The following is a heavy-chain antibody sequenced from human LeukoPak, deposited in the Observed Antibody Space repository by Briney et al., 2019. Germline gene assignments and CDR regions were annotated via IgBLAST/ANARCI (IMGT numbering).Heavy chain of an antibody. D-gene: IGHD6-6*01. CDR3: ASLSSSTAFPYYFDY. V-gene: IGHV4-39*07. CDR2: IYYSGST. CDR1: GGSISSSSYY. Sequence: SETLSLTCTVSGGSISSSSYYWGWIRQPPGTGLEWLGSIYYSGSTYYNPSLKSRVTISVDTSKNQFSLKLSSVTAADTAVYYCASLSSSTAFPYYFDYWGQGTLVTVSS. J-gene: IGHJ4*02.